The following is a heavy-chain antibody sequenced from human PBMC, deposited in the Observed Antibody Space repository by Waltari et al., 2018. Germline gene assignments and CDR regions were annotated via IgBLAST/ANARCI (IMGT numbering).Heavy chain of an antibody. CDR1: GHSISDSY. J-gene: IGHJ5*02. V-gene: IGHV4-4*07. D-gene: IGHD3-22*01. Sequence: QVQLQESGPRLVKPSETLSLTCTVSGHSISDSYWSWIRQPAGKGREWIGRIDPSGTTNYNPSLKSRVTMSGDTSKNQFSLRLRSVTVADTAVYYCAREFDSSGYYYRAAWGQGALVTVSS. CDR3: AREFDSSGYYYRAA. CDR2: IDPSGTT.